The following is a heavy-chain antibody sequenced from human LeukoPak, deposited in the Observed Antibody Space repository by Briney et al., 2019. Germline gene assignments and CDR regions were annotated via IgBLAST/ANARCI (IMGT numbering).Heavy chain of an antibody. CDR2: INSDGSRI. CDR1: GFTFSTSW. D-gene: IGHD1-26*01. Sequence: PGGSLRLSCAASGFTFSTSWMHWVRQAPGKGLVWVSRINSDGSRINYADSVKGRLTISRDNAKNTLYLQMSSLRADDTAVYYCARALGSYSDYWGQGTLVTVSS. CDR3: ARALGSYSDY. V-gene: IGHV3-74*01. J-gene: IGHJ4*02.